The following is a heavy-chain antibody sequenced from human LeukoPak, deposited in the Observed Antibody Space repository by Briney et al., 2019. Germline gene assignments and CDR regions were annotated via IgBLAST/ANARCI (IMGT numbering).Heavy chain of an antibody. Sequence: GSLRLSCAASGFTFSSYAMSWVRQAPGKGLEWVSAISGSGGSTYYADSVKGRFTISRDNPKNTLYLQMNSLRAEDTAVYYCAKDSGYYDILTGPEGGNWFDPWGQGTLVTVSS. V-gene: IGHV3-23*01. CDR3: AKDSGYYDILTGPEGGNWFDP. D-gene: IGHD3-9*01. CDR1: GFTFSSYA. J-gene: IGHJ5*02. CDR2: ISGSGGST.